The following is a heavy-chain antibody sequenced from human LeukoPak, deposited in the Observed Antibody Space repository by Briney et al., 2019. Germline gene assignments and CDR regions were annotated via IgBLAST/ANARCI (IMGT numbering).Heavy chain of an antibody. CDR3: ASLSPFMVRGVIRRDDY. CDR1: GFTFSSYE. J-gene: IGHJ4*02. Sequence: PGGSLRLSCAASGFTFSSYEMNWVRQAPGKGLEWVSYISSSGSTIYYADSVKGRFTISRDNAKNSLYLQMNSLRAEDTAVYYCASLSPFMVRGVIRRDDYWGQATLVTVSS. D-gene: IGHD3-10*01. CDR2: ISSSGSTI. V-gene: IGHV3-48*03.